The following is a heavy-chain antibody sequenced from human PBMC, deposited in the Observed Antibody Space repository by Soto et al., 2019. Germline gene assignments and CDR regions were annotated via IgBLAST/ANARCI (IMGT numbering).Heavy chain of an antibody. Sequence: GGSLRLSCAASGFTFSSYSLNWVRQAPGKGLEWVSTITTGSSYIDYVDSVKGRFTISRDDAKNSLYLQMDSLRVDDAAIYYCARGRTTVFGVVSPFDSWGRGTPVTVSS. J-gene: IGHJ4*02. V-gene: IGHV3-21*01. CDR2: ITTGSSYI. CDR3: ARGRTTVFGVVSPFDS. D-gene: IGHD3-3*01. CDR1: GFTFSSYS.